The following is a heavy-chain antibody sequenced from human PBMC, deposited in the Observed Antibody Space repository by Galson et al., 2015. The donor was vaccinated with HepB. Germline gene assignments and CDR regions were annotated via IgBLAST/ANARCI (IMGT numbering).Heavy chain of an antibody. CDR1: GFTFSNAW. CDR2: IKSKTDGGTT. D-gene: IGHD3-3*01. V-gene: IGHV3-15*01. Sequence: SLRLSCAASGFTFSNAWMSWVRQAPGKGLEWVGRIKSKTDGGTTDYAAPVKGRFTISRDDSKNTLYLQMNSLKTEDTAVYYCTTEHATYYDFWSGQPYYYYGMDVWGQGTTVTVSS. CDR3: TTEHATYYDFWSGQPYYYYGMDV. J-gene: IGHJ6*02.